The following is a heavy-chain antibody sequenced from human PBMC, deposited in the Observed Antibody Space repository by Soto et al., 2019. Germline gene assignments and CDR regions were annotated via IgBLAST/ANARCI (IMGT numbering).Heavy chain of an antibody. J-gene: IGHJ2*01. CDR2: INHSGST. V-gene: IGHV4-34*01. CDR3: ARGRGDGYNQDWYFDL. D-gene: IGHD3-10*01. CDR1: CGSFSGYY. Sequence: SETLSLTCAVYCGSFSGYYWNWIRQPPGKGLEWIGEINHSGSTNYNPSLKSRVSISVGTSNNQFSLKLSSVTAADTAVCYCARGRGDGYNQDWYFDLWGRGTLVTVSS.